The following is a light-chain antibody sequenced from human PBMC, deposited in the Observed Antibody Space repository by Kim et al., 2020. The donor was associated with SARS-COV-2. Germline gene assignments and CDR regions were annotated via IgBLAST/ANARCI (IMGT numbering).Light chain of an antibody. CDR2: RDR. J-gene: IGLJ3*02. V-gene: IGLV3-9*01. CDR1: NIEGKN. Sequence: SYELTQPLSVSVALGQTARISCGGNNIEGKNVHWYQQKPGQAPVVVMYRDRNRPSGIPERLSGSNSGNTATLIISRAQAGDEADYYCQVWDSGTAVFGGGTQLTVL. CDR3: QVWDSGTAV.